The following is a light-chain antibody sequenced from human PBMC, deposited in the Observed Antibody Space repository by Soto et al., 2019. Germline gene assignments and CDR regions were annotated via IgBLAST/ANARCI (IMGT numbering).Light chain of an antibody. Sequence: DIQLTQSPSSLSAYVGDRVIITCRASQTINKNLNWYQQRPGKAPNLLIYGSSGLQSGFPSRFSGSGYGTDFTLTISSLQPEDFATYYCQQSFSTPITFGQGTRLEIK. CDR2: GSS. V-gene: IGKV1-39*01. CDR3: QQSFSTPIT. CDR1: QTINKN. J-gene: IGKJ5*01.